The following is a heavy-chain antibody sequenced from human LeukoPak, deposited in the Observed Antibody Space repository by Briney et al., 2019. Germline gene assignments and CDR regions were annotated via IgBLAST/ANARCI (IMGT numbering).Heavy chain of an antibody. CDR2: ISYDGSNK. V-gene: IGHV3-30*18. CDR3: AKGGGSYYYSHLDY. D-gene: IGHD1-26*01. J-gene: IGHJ4*02. CDR1: GFTFSRYG. Sequence: PGGSLRLSCAASGFTFSRYGMLWVRQAPGKGLEWVAVISYDGSNKYYADSVEGRFTLSRDNSKNTLCLQMNSLRAEDTAVSYCAKGGGSYYYSHLDYWGQGTLVTVSS.